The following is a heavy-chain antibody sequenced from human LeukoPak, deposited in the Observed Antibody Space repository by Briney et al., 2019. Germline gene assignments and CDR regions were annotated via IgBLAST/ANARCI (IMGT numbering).Heavy chain of an antibody. CDR1: GGSISSGGYY. CDR3: ARSITPGGTAFDY. J-gene: IGHJ4*02. V-gene: IGHV4-31*03. CDR2: IYYSGST. D-gene: IGHD1-26*01. Sequence: SETLSLTCTVSGGSISSGGYYWSWIRQHPGKGLEWIGYIYYSGSTYYNPSLKSRVTISVDTSKNQFSLKRSAVTAADTAVYYCARSITPGGTAFDYWGQGTLVTVSS.